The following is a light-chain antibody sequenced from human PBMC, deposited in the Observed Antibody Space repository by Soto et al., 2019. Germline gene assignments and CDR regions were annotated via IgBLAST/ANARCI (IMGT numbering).Light chain of an antibody. CDR3: MQSTQLPPT. CDR2: AAS. Sequence: EIVLTQSPGTLSLSPGKRATLSCRASQCLGTNLAWYQQRPGQAPRLLIYAASTRATGVPARFSGSGSGTDFTLEISRVETDDVGIYYCMQSTQLPPTFGQGTRLEIK. CDR1: QCLGTN. J-gene: IGKJ5*01. V-gene: IGKV3-11*01.